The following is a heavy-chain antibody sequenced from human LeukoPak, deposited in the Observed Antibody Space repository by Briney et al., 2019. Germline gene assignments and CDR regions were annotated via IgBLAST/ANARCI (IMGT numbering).Heavy chain of an antibody. D-gene: IGHD3-3*01. CDR3: ARDAITIFGMVTLSYYFDY. CDR2: IWFDGSNK. CDR1: GFTFSTSG. Sequence: PGMSLRLSCAASGFTFSTSGMHWVRQAPGKGLEWVAVIWFDGSNKYYGDSVKGRFTISRDNSKNTVFLQMNSLRAEDTAVYYCARDAITIFGMVTLSYYFDYWGQGTLVTVSS. J-gene: IGHJ4*02. V-gene: IGHV3-33*01.